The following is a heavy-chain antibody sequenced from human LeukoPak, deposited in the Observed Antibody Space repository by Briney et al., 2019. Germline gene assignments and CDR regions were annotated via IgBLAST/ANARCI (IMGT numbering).Heavy chain of an antibody. D-gene: IGHD1-7*01. CDR1: GGSLSPHY. CDR2: IYYSGNT. V-gene: IGHV4-59*08. CDR3: ARAAWNSKGVDY. J-gene: IGHJ4*02. Sequence: PLETLSLTCPVSGGSLSPHYWNLVRPPPGKELEWIASIYYSGNTYYNPSLKSRVTIPVDTSKNQFSLRLSSVTAADTAVYYCARAAWNSKGVDYWGQGTLVTVSS.